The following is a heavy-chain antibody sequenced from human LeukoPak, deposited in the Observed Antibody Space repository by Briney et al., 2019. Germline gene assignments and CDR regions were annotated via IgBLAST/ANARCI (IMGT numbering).Heavy chain of an antibody. J-gene: IGHJ5*02. CDR1: GYTFTGYY. V-gene: IGHV5-51*01. CDR3: ARLVSGVGNWFDP. CDR2: IYPGDSDT. Sequence: KVSCKASGYTFTGYYIHWVRQAPGQGLEWMGIIYPGDSDTRYSPSFQGQVTLSADKSISTAYLQWSSLKASDTAMYYCARLVSGVGNWFDPWGQGTLVTVSS. D-gene: IGHD1-26*01.